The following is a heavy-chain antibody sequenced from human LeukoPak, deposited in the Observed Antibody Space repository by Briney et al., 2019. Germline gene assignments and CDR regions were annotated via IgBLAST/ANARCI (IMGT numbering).Heavy chain of an antibody. CDR3: AKNLVPRMVPNDGFDI. Sequence: GGSLRLSCAASGFTFSSYEMNWVRQAPGKGLEWVSYISSSGSTIYYADSVKGRFTISRDNSKNTLYLQMNSLRAEDTAVYYCAKNLVPRMVPNDGFDIWGQGTMVTVSS. CDR2: ISSSGSTI. J-gene: IGHJ3*02. CDR1: GFTFSSYE. V-gene: IGHV3-48*03. D-gene: IGHD2-8*01.